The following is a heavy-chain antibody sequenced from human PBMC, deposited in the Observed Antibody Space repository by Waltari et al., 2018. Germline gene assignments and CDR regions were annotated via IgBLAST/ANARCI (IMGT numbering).Heavy chain of an antibody. CDR3: VRGAFEFYSSSFGKGGWFDP. CDR2: INHRGST. V-gene: IGHV4-34*01. D-gene: IGHD3-10*01. J-gene: IGHJ5*02. CDR1: GGPLSSYF. Sequence: QVQLQQWGAGLLKPSETLSLRCAVYGGPLSSYFWSWIRQSPRKGLEWIGEINHRGSTTYNPALRGRVTISVDTSKNQFSLKLSSVTAADTAVYYCVRGAFEFYSSSFGKGGWFDPWGQGTPVTVSS.